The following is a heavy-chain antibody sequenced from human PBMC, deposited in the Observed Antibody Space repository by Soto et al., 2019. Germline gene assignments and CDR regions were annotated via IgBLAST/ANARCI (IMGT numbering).Heavy chain of an antibody. CDR3: ARDHYVYDILTGYGYYYGMDV. Sequence: PSETLSLTCTVSGVSLSSSCYYWGWIRQPPGKGLEWIGSIYYSGSTYYNPSLKSRVTISVDTSKNQFSLKLSSVTAADTAVYYCARDHYVYDILTGYGYYYGMDVWGQGTTVT. CDR1: GVSLSSSCYY. J-gene: IGHJ6*02. D-gene: IGHD3-9*01. V-gene: IGHV4-39*02. CDR2: IYYSGST.